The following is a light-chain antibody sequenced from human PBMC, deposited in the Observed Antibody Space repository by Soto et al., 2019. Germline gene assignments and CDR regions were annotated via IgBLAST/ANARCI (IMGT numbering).Light chain of an antibody. Sequence: EIVXTQSPGTLSMSRGERATLCXRASQSVSRNYLAWYQQKPGXAPRVXXDGXSNRATGSPDRLTGSGSGTDFTLTITTLDPEYFAVYYCQQYGSATRTFGLGTKVDI. CDR1: QSVSRNY. V-gene: IGKV3-20*01. J-gene: IGKJ3*01. CDR2: GXS. CDR3: QQYGSATRT.